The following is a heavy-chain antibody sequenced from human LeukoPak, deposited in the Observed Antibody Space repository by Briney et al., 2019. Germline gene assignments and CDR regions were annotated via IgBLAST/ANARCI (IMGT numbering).Heavy chain of an antibody. CDR3: ARDATALVVVPAAWFDP. CDR1: GYTFTSYG. V-gene: IGHV1-18*01. CDR2: ISAYNGNT. D-gene: IGHD2-2*01. Sequence: GASVKVSCKASGYTFTSYGISWVRQAPGQGLEWMGWISAYNGNTNYAQKLQGRVTMTTDTSTSTAYMELRSLRSDDTAVYYCARDATALVVVPAAWFDPWGQGTLVTVSS. J-gene: IGHJ5*02.